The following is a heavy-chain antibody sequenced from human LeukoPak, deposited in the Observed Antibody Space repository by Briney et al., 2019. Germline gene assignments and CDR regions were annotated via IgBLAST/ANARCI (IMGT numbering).Heavy chain of an antibody. CDR1: GFTFSSYT. Sequence: GGSLRLSCAASGFTFSSYTMSWVRQAPGKGLEWVSAISGTGVSTYYADSVKGRFTISRDNSKNTLYLQMNSLRAEDTAVYYCAKDAPLKQWLASGYWGQGTLVTVSS. J-gene: IGHJ4*02. CDR3: AKDAPLKQWLASGY. D-gene: IGHD6-19*01. V-gene: IGHV3-23*01. CDR2: ISGTGVST.